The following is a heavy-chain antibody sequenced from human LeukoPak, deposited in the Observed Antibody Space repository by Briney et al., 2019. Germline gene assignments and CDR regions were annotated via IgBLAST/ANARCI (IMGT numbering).Heavy chain of an antibody. D-gene: IGHD3-3*01. CDR2: INHSGST. CDR3: ARRPLEWLLSYYFDY. Sequence: SETLSLTCAVYGGSFSGYYWSWIRQPPGKGLEWIGEINHSGSTNYNPPLKSRVTISVDTSKNQFSLKLSSVTAADTAVYYCARRPLEWLLSYYFDYWGQGTLVTVSS. CDR1: GGSFSGYY. V-gene: IGHV4-34*01. J-gene: IGHJ4*02.